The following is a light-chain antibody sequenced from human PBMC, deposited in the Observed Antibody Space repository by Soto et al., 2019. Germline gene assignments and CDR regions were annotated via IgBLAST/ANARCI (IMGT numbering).Light chain of an antibody. CDR3: CSYAGGTSVV. Sequence: QSALTQPASVSGSPGQSITISCTGTSSDVGGYNLASWYQRHPGKAPKLMFYEDIDGPSGVSNRSSGSKSGNTASLTISGLQTEDEADYYCCSYAGGTSVVFGGGTKLTVL. J-gene: IGLJ2*01. CDR2: EDI. V-gene: IGLV2-23*01. CDR1: SSDVGGYNL.